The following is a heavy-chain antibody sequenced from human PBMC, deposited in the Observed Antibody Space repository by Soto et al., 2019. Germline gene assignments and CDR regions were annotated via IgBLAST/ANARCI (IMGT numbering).Heavy chain of an antibody. CDR1: GGSISSGDYY. J-gene: IGHJ6*02. CDR2: IYYSGST. D-gene: IGHD3-22*01. V-gene: IGHV4-30-4*02. CDR3: AREVYYYDSSGYYPNYYYDGIDV. Sequence: PSDTLSLTCTVSGGSISSGDYYWSWIRQPPGKGLEWIGYIYYSGSTYYNPSLKSRVTISVYTSKNQFSLKLSSVTAADTAVYYCAREVYYYDSSGYYPNYYYDGIDVWCQGTTVT.